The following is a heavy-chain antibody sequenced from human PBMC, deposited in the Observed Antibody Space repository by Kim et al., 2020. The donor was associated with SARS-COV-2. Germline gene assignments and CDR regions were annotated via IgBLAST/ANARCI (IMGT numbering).Heavy chain of an antibody. J-gene: IGHJ4*02. V-gene: IGHV3-53*01. Sequence: TYYTDSVKAHFTTSRDNSTNTLYLQMNSLRAEDTAVYFCARWASIYYDSWGQGTLVTVSS. CDR3: ARWASIYYDS. CDR2: T.